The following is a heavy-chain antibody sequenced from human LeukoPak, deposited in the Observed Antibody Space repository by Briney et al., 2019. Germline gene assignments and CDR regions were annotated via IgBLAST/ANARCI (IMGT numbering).Heavy chain of an antibody. V-gene: IGHV3-33*01. D-gene: IGHD2-2*02. CDR1: GFTFSSYG. CDR3: ARDLAQVVPAAIHYYFDY. J-gene: IGHJ4*02. Sequence: PGGSLRLSCAASGFTFSSYGMHWVRQAPGKGLEWVAVIWYDGSNKYYADSVKGRFTISRDNSKNTLNLQMNSLRAEDTAVYYCARDLAQVVPAAIHYYFDYWGQGTLVSVSS. CDR2: IWYDGSNK.